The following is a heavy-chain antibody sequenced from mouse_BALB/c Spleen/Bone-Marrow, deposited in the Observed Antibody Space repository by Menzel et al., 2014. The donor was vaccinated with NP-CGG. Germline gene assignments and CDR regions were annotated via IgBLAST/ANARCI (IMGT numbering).Heavy chain of an antibody. Sequence: VQLKESGAELVKPGASVKLSCTASGFNIKDTYMHWVKQRPEQGLEWIGRIDPANGNTKYDPKFQGKATITADTSSNTAYLQLSSRTSEDTAVYYCASYYRYDRRFAYWGQGTLVTVSA. CDR1: GFNIKDTY. CDR2: IDPANGNT. CDR3: ASYYRYDRRFAY. D-gene: IGHD2-14*01. J-gene: IGHJ3*01. V-gene: IGHV14-3*02.